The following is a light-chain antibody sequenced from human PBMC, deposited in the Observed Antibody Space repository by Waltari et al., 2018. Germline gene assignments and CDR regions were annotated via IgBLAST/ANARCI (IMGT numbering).Light chain of an antibody. J-gene: IGKJ1*01. CDR2: LGS. V-gene: IGKV2-28*01. Sequence: DIVMTQSPLSLPVTPGEPASISGRSSQGLLHSNGYSYLVWYLQKPGQSPQLLIYLGSNRAAGVPDRFSGSGSGTDFTLKISRVEAEDVGVYYCMHLRQIPVTFGQGTKVEIK. CDR3: MHLRQIPVT. CDR1: QGLLHSNGYSY.